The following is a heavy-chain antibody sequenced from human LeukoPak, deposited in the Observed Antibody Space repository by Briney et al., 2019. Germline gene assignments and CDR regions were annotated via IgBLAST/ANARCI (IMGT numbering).Heavy chain of an antibody. Sequence: GGSLRLSCAASGFTFSSYGMHWVRQAPGKGLEWVAIISPDGNDKYYADSVKGRFTISRDTAKNSLFLQMNSLRAEDTAVYYCARRVPNEVITDYFDYWGPGTLVTVSS. CDR3: ARRVPNEVITDYFDY. D-gene: IGHD3-16*01. J-gene: IGHJ4*02. V-gene: IGHV3-30*03. CDR1: GFTFSSYG. CDR2: ISPDGNDK.